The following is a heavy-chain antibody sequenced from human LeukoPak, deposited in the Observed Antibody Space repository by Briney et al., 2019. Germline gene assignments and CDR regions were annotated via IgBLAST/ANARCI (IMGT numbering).Heavy chain of an antibody. V-gene: IGHV3-30*18. Sequence: PGGSLRLSCAASGFTFSSYGMHWVRQAPGKGLEWVAVISYDGSNKYYADSVKGRFTISRDNSKNTLYLQMNSLRADDTAVYYCAKVEPTVTDFDYWGQGTLVTVSS. CDR2: ISYDGSNK. D-gene: IGHD4-17*01. CDR3: AKVEPTVTDFDY. CDR1: GFTFSSYG. J-gene: IGHJ4*02.